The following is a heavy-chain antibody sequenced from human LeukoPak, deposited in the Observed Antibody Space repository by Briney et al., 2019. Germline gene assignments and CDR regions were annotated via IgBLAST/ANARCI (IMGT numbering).Heavy chain of an antibody. J-gene: IGHJ4*02. V-gene: IGHV3-53*01. Sequence: PGGSLRLSCAASGFTFSDYYMSWIRQAPGKGLEWVSLIYSRGGTSYADSVKGRLTISRDSSKNTLFLQMNSLRVEDTAVYYCARDPPGIAASGTYYWGQGTLVTVSS. CDR3: ARDPPGIAASGTYY. CDR1: GFTFSDYY. D-gene: IGHD6-13*01. CDR2: IYSRGGT.